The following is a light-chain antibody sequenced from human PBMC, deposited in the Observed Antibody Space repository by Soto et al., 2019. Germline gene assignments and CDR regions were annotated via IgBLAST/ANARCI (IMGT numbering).Light chain of an antibody. CDR1: SSDVGGYNY. V-gene: IGLV2-14*01. CDR3: SSYTSSSTLCV. CDR2: EVS. Sequence: QSVLTQPASVSGSPGQSITISCTGTSSDVGGYNYVSWYQQHPGKAPKLMIYEVSNRPSGVSSRFSGSKSGNRASLTISGLQAEDEADYYCSSYTSSSTLCVFGTGTKLTVL. J-gene: IGLJ1*01.